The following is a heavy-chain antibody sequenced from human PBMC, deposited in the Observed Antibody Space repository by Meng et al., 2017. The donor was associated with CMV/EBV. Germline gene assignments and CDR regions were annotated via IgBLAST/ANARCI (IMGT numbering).Heavy chain of an antibody. CDR2: IIPIFGTA. D-gene: IGHD5-24*01. Sequence: SVKVSCKASGGTFSSYAISGVRQAPGQGREWMGGIIPIFGTANYAQKFQGRVTITTDESTSTAYMELSSLRSEDTAVYYCARVEMATSIRDHYGMDVWGQGTTVTVSS. CDR1: GGTFSSYA. CDR3: ARVEMATSIRDHYGMDV. V-gene: IGHV1-69*05. J-gene: IGHJ6*02.